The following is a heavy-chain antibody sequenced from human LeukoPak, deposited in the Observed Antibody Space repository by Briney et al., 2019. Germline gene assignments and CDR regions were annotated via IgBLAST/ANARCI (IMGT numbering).Heavy chain of an antibody. D-gene: IGHD6-19*01. CDR1: GFTFRDYY. CDR2: TTGSGHRI. V-gene: IGHV3-11*01. J-gene: IGHJ4*02. Sequence: AGGSLRLSCAASGFTFRDYYMSWIRQAPGKGPEWVAYTTGSGHRIYYADSVKGRFTISRDNTQNSLYLQMNSLRAEDTAVYYCARDPGLYGNGWEYYFDSWGQGTLVTVSS. CDR3: ARDPGLYGNGWEYYFDS.